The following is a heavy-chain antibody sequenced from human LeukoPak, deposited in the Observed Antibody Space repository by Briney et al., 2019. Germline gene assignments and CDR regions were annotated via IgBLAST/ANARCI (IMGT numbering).Heavy chain of an antibody. CDR3: ARSIPAGNRR. V-gene: IGHV3-11*01. J-gene: IGHJ4*02. CDR1: GFTFNTSA. Sequence: GGSLRLSCAGSGFTFNTSAMSWIRQAPGKGLEWVSYISSSGSTIDYADSVKGRFTISRDNAKNSLYLQMNSLRAEDTAVYYCARSIPAGNRRWGQGTLVTVSS. D-gene: IGHD2-2*01. CDR2: ISSSGSTI.